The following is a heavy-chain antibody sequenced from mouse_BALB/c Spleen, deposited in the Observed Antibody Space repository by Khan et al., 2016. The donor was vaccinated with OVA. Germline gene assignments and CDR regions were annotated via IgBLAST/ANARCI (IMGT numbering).Heavy chain of an antibody. J-gene: IGHJ4*01. V-gene: IGHV8-12*01. Sequence: QVTLKESGPGILQPSQTLSLTCSFSGFSLNTSGMGVSWIRQPSGKGLEWLAHIFWDDEKRYKSSLKSRLTISKETSTNQVFLKITSVDTADTATYYCARTYCGSNCTMDYWGQGTSVTVSS. CDR1: GFSLNTSGMG. CDR2: IFWDDEK. CDR3: ARTYCGSNCTMDY. D-gene: IGHD1-1*01.